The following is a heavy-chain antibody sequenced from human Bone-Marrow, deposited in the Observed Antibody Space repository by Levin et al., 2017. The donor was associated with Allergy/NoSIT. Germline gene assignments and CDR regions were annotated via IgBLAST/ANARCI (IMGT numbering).Heavy chain of an antibody. CDR3: AKGGDMDV. J-gene: IGHJ6*02. V-gene: IGHV3-30*18. Sequence: GESLKISCAASGFSFSTYGIQWVRQAPGKGLEWVALITSDGNSKFFADSVKGRFTISRDNSKNTLHLQMDSLRPEDTAVYYCAKGGDMDVWGQGTTVTVSS. CDR2: ITSDGNSK. D-gene: IGHD3-10*01. CDR1: GFSFSTYG.